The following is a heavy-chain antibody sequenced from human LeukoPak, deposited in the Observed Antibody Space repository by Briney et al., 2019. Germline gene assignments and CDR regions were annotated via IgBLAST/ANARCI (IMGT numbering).Heavy chain of an antibody. CDR2: ISYNGINE. D-gene: IGHD1-26*01. J-gene: IGHJ4*02. Sequence: GGSLRLSCAASGFSFSDYNMHWVRQAPGKGLEWMAVISYNGINEYYADSVKGRFSISRDNAENSLYLQMDSLRAEDTAVYYCARSGSDFDYWGQGTLVTVSS. V-gene: IGHV3-30*03. CDR3: ARSGSDFDY. CDR1: GFSFSDYN.